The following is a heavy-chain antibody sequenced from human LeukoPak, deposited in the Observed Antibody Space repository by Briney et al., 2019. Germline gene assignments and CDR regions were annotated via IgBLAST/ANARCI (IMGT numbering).Heavy chain of an antibody. CDR3: AREVGRGHTFGSNY. CDR1: GGSISGSRYY. V-gene: IGHV4-39*02. J-gene: IGHJ4*02. CDR2: IYYSGIT. D-gene: IGHD5-18*01. Sequence: SETLSLTCTVSGGSISGSRYYWGWIRQPPGKGLEWIGNIYYSGITYYNPSLKSRVTISVDTSKNQFSLQLSSVTAADTAVYYCAREVGRGHTFGSNYWGQGTLVTVSS.